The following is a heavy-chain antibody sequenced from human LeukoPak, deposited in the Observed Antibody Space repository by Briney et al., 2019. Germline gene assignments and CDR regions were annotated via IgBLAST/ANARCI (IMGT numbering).Heavy chain of an antibody. CDR2: INGDESST. CDR1: AFTFSTYW. J-gene: IGHJ4*02. D-gene: IGHD5-18*01. Sequence: PGGSLRLSCAASAFTFSTYWMHWVRQVPGKGLEWVSRINGDESSTNYADSVKGRFTISRDNAKDTLYLQMNSLRPEDTAVYYCAKGRGQSYPHYYFDSWGQGTLVTVSS. CDR3: AKGRGQSYPHYYFDS. V-gene: IGHV3-74*01.